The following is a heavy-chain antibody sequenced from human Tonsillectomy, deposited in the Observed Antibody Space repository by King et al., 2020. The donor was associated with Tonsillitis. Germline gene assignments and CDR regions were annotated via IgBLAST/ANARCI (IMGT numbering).Heavy chain of an antibody. CDR2: IYSGGST. Sequence: VQLVESGGGLIQPGGSLRLSCAASGFTVSSNYMTWVRQAPGKGLEWVPVIYSGGSTYYADSVKGRFTISRDNSKNTLYLQMNSLRAEDTAVYYCARDLMGATAGFDYWGQGTLVTVSS. CDR3: ARDLMGATAGFDY. CDR1: GFTVSSNY. V-gene: IGHV3-53*01. J-gene: IGHJ4*02. D-gene: IGHD1-26*01.